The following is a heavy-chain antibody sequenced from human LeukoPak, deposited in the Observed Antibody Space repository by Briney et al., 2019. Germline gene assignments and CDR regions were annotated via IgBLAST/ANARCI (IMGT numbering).Heavy chain of an antibody. CDR2: IYYSGST. CDR1: GGSISSSSYY. D-gene: IGHD2-2*02. Sequence: SETLSLTCTVSGGSISSSSYYWGWIRQPPGKGLEWIGSIYYSGSTYYNPSLKSRVTISVDTSKNQFSLKLSSVPAADTAVYYCARQPRYCSSTSCYMDYWGQGTLVTVSS. CDR3: ARQPRYCSSTSCYMDY. V-gene: IGHV4-39*01. J-gene: IGHJ4*02.